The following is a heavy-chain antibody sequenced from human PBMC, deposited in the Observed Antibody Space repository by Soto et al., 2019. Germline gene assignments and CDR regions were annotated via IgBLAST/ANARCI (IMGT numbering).Heavy chain of an antibody. V-gene: IGHV4-4*02. J-gene: IGHJ6*02. D-gene: IGHD3-10*01. CDR1: GGSISSSNW. CDR2: IYHSGST. Sequence: QVQLQESGPGLVKPSGTLSLTCAVSGGSISSSNWWSWVRPPPGKGLEWIGEIYHSGSTNYNPYLKSRVSISVDKSKNQFSLKLSSVTAADTAVYYCARDQLWFGYFNTWGMDVWGQGTTVTVSS. CDR3: ARDQLWFGYFNTWGMDV.